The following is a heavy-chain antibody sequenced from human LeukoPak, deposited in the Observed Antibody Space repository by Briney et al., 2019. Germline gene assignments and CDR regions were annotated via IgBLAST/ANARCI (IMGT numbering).Heavy chain of an antibody. CDR2: ISWNSGSI. V-gene: IGHV3-9*03. D-gene: IGHD6-19*01. CDR1: GFTFSSYW. CDR3: AKDMRSGSTAGIFDY. Sequence: GGSLRLSCAASGFTFSSYWMHWVRQAPGKGLEWVSGISWNSGSIGYADSVKGRFTISRDNAKNSLYLQMNSLRAEDMALYYCAKDMRSGSTAGIFDYWGREPWSPSPQ. J-gene: IGHJ4*02.